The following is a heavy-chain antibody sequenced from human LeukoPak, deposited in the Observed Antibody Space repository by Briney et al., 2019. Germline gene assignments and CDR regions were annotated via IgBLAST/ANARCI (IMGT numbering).Heavy chain of an antibody. J-gene: IGHJ4*02. CDR3: ARFPYSSSFISLD. CDR2: ISGSGGST. V-gene: IGHV3-23*01. Sequence: PGRSLRLSCAASGFTFSSYAMSWVRQAPGKGLEWVSAISGSGGSTYYADSVKGRFTISRDNSKNTLYLQMNSLRAEDTAVYYCARFPYSSSFISLDWGQGTLVTVSS. CDR1: GFTFSSYA. D-gene: IGHD6-13*01.